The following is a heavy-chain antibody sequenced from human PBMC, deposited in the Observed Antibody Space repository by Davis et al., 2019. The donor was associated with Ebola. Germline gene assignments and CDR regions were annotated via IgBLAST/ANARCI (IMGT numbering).Heavy chain of an antibody. V-gene: IGHV5-51*01. Sequence: GESLKISCKDSGYSFTTYWIVWVRQMPGKGLECMGIIYPGDSDTRYSPSFQGQVTISADKSISTAHLQWSSLKASDTAMYYCARRGYSGISHGFDVWGQGTLVIVSS. CDR1: GYSFTTYW. D-gene: IGHD1-26*01. CDR3: ARRGYSGISHGFDV. CDR2: IYPGDSDT. J-gene: IGHJ4*02.